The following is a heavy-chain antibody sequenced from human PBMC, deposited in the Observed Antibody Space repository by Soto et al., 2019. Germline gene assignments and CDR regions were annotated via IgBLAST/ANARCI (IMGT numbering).Heavy chain of an antibody. V-gene: IGHV1-69*01. Sequence: QVQLIQSEAEVKKPGSSVRVSCTASGGIFGSHGFSWVRQAPGQRLEWVGGFIPIFRTLTYTEKFQARVRIAADESTNTVYLDLSSLTSEDTAVYYCVRDRRIYYSDPHDEFVASDYEVWGQGTM. CDR2: FIPIFRTL. D-gene: IGHD3-22*01. CDR3: VRDRRIYYSDPHDEFVASDYEV. CDR1: GGIFGSHG. J-gene: IGHJ3*01.